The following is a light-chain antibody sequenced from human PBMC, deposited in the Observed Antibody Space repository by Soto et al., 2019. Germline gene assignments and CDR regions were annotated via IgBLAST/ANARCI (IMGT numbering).Light chain of an antibody. J-gene: IGLJ1*01. Sequence: QSALTQPASVSGSPRQSITIPCTGTSSDVGGYNYVSWYQLHPGKAPKLMVYEVSYRPSGVSSRFSGSKSANTASLTISGLQAEDEADYYCSSYASSTAYVFGTGTKRTLL. CDR1: SSDVGGYNY. CDR3: SSYASSTAYV. V-gene: IGLV2-14*01. CDR2: EVS.